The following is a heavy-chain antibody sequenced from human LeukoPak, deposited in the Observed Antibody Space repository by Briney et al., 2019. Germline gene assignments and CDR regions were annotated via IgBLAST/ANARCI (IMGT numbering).Heavy chain of an antibody. D-gene: IGHD5-18*01. J-gene: IGHJ5*01. CDR2: IRYDGSDK. V-gene: IGHV3-30*02. CDR1: GFTFSNYG. CDR3: AKDYSSNWFDS. Sequence: GGSLRLSCAASGFTFSNYGMHWVRQAPGKGLEWVAFIRYDGSDKYYADSVKGRFTISRDKSKSTLYLYMNSLRAEDTAVYYCAKDYSSNWFDSWGQGILLTVSS.